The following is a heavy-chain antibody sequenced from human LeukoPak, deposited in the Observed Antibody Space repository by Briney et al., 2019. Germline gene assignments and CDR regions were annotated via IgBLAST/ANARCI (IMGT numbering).Heavy chain of an antibody. Sequence: PGGSLRLSCAASGFTFSSYGMHWVRQAPGKRLEWVAFIRYDGSNKYYADSVKGRFTISRDNSKSTLYLQMNSLRAEDTAVYYCAKDPMIAVAGTFGFKNRNYYYYGMDVWGQGTTVTVSS. J-gene: IGHJ6*02. D-gene: IGHD6-19*01. CDR2: IRYDGSNK. CDR3: AKDPMIAVAGTFGFKNRNYYYYGMDV. V-gene: IGHV3-30*02. CDR1: GFTFSSYG.